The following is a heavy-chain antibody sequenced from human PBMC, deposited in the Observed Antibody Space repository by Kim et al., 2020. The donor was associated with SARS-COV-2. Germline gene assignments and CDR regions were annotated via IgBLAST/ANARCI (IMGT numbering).Heavy chain of an antibody. J-gene: IGHJ4*02. CDR3: AREEYYYDSSGYCDY. Sequence: GGSLRLSCAASGFTFSSYGMHWVRQAPGKGLEWVAVIWYDGSNKYYADSVKGRFTISRDNSKNTLYLQMNSLRAEDTAVYYCAREEYYYDSSGYCDYWGQGTLVTVSS. CDR1: GFTFSSYG. D-gene: IGHD3-22*01. V-gene: IGHV3-33*01. CDR2: IWYDGSNK.